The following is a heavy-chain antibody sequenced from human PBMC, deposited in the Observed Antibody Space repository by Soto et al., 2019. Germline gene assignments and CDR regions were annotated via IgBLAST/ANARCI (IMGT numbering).Heavy chain of an antibody. J-gene: IGHJ4*02. V-gene: IGHV2-5*02. D-gene: IGHD1-1*01. Sequence: QITLKESGPTLVRPTQTLTLTCAFSGFSLSTSGVGVGWIRQPPGKALEWLAVIYWDDSKHYSPSLRSRLTITKDTSKNQVVLTRTNMDPMDTGTYYCAHKGPEHWPLDYWGQGTLVTVSS. CDR2: IYWDDSK. CDR3: AHKGPEHWPLDY. CDR1: GFSLSTSGVG.